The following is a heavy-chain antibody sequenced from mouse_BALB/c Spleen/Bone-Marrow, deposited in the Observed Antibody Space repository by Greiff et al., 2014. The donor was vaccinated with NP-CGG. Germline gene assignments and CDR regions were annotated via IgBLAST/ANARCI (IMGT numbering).Heavy chain of an antibody. D-gene: IGHD2-14*01. J-gene: IGHJ4*01. Sequence: EVQLVESGGGLVQPGGSRKLSCAASGFTFSSFGMHWVRQAPEKGLEWVAYINSGSSTIYYADTVKGRFTISRDNPKNTLFLQMTSLRSEDTAIYYDAYYRYGDALDYWGQGTSVTVSS. CDR3: AYYRYGDALDY. CDR1: GFTFSSFG. CDR2: INSGSSTI. V-gene: IGHV5-17*02.